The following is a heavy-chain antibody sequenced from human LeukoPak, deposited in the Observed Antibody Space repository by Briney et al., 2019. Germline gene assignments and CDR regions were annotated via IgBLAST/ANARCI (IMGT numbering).Heavy chain of an antibody. Sequence: GASVKVSCKASGYTFTSYGISWVRQAPGQGLEWMGWISAYNGNTNYAQKLQGRVTMTTDTSTSTAYMELRSLRSDDTAVYYCARVEGDCSSTSCYTPPYYYMDVWGKGTTVTVSS. J-gene: IGHJ6*03. CDR3: ARVEGDCSSTSCYTPPYYYMDV. D-gene: IGHD2-2*02. CDR2: ISAYNGNT. CDR1: GYTFTSYG. V-gene: IGHV1-18*01.